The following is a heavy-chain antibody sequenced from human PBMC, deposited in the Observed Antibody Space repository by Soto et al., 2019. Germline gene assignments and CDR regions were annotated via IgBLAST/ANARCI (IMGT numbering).Heavy chain of an antibody. D-gene: IGHD6-19*01. Sequence: SGNPSPPCPVSWGSPRRGGFYWGWVPQPPGKGLEWIGYIYYSGSTNYNPSLKSRVTISVDTSKNQFSLKLSSVTAADTAVYYCASGSRGFYYFDYWGQGTLVTVSS. V-gene: IGHV4-61*08. J-gene: IGHJ4*02. CDR3: ASGSRGFYYFDY. CDR2: IYYSGST. CDR1: WGSPRRGGFY.